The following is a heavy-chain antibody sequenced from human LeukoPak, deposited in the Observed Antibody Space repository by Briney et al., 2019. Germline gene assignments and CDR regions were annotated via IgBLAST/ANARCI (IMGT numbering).Heavy chain of an antibody. D-gene: IGHD2-15*01. Sequence: SETLSLTCTVSGDSLSGYYWAWIRQPAGKGLEWIGHIYGPGSSNYSPSFKSRVTMSIDMSNNQFSLRLNSVTAADTAMYYCARDLEDFDSPANDYWGQGTHVIVSP. CDR2: IYGPGSS. CDR1: GDSLSGYY. V-gene: IGHV4-4*07. CDR3: ARDLEDFDSPANDY. J-gene: IGHJ4*02.